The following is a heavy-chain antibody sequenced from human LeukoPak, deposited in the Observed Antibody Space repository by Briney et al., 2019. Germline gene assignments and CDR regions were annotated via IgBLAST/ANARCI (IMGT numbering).Heavy chain of an antibody. Sequence: GGSLRLSCAASGFTFSSYAMSWVRQAPGKGLEWVSAISGSGGSTYYADSVKGRYTISRDNSKNTLYLQMISLRAEDTAVYYCAKGLAQLWFYWGQGTLVTVSS. J-gene: IGHJ4*02. D-gene: IGHD5-18*01. CDR3: AKGLAQLWFY. CDR1: GFTFSSYA. V-gene: IGHV3-23*01. CDR2: ISGSGGST.